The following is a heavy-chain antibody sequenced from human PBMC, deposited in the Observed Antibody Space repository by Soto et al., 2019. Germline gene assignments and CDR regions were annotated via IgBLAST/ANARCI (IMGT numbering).Heavy chain of an antibody. D-gene: IGHD6-25*01. J-gene: IGHJ4*02. CDR2: IYYSGST. CDR1: GGSINGYY. V-gene: IGHV4-59*01. Sequence: SETLSLTCTVSGGSINGYYWTWIRQPPGKGLEWIGFIYYSGSTNYNPSLQSRVTISLDTYKNQFSLNLNSVTAADTAIYYCARDSKGSSGLTDYWGQGTLVTVSS. CDR3: ARDSKGSSGLTDY.